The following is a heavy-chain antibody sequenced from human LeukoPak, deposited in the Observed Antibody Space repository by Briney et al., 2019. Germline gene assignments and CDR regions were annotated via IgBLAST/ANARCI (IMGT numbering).Heavy chain of an antibody. D-gene: IGHD1-26*01. V-gene: IGHV3-64*01. CDR3: ARGMGDY. CDR1: GFTFSSYA. CDR2: ISSNGGST. Sequence: GGSLRLSCAASGFTFSSYAMHWVRQAPGKGLEYVSAISSNGGSTYYANSVKGRFTISRDNSKNTLYLQMGSLRAEDMAVYYCARGMGDYWGQGTLVTVSS. J-gene: IGHJ4*02.